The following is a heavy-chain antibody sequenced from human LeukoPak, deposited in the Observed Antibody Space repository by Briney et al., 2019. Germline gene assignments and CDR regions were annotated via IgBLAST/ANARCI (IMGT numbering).Heavy chain of an antibody. J-gene: IGHJ4*02. CDR3: ARLSYDGEGY. CDR1: GYTFTTYG. V-gene: IGHV1-18*01. D-gene: IGHD3-10*01. Sequence: APVKFSCKTSGYTFTTYGISWVRQAPGQGLEYMGWISTFTGNTNYAQKFQGRVAMTMDTSTSTVEMELRSLKFDDTAVYFCARLSYDGEGYWGQGTLVTVSS. CDR2: ISTFTGNT.